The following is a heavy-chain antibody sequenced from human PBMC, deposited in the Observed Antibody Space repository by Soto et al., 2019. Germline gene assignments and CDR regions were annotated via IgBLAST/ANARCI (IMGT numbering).Heavy chain of an antibody. CDR1: GFTFDDYA. CDR2: ISWNSGSI. Sequence: EVQLVESGGGLVQPGRSLRLSCAASGFTFDDYAMHWVRQAPGKGLEWVSGISWNSGSIGYADSVKGRFTISRDNAKNSLYLQMNSLRAEDTALYYCAKGLAFGPLDYWGQGTLVTVSS. D-gene: IGHD3-3*01. CDR3: AKGLAFGPLDY. J-gene: IGHJ4*02. V-gene: IGHV3-9*01.